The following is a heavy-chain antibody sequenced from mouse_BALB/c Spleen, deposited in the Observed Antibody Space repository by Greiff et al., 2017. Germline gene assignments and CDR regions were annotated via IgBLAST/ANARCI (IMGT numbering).Heavy chain of an antibody. V-gene: IGHV1-80*01. CDR1: GYAFSSYW. CDR3: ARRVFTEAMDY. J-gene: IGHJ4*01. D-gene: IGHD1-1*01. CDR2: IYPGDGDT. Sequence: VQLQQSGAELVRPGSSVKLSCTASGYAFSSYWMYWVKQRPGQGLEWIGQIYPGDGDTHYNGKFKGKATLTADKSSSTAYMQLSSLTSEDSAVYVSARRVFTEAMDYWGQGTTVTVSS.